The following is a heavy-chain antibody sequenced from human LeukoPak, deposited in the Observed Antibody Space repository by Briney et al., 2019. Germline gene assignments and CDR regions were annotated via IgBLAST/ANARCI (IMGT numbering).Heavy chain of an antibody. D-gene: IGHD3-10*01. Sequence: SQTLSLTCAISRGTVSSSIAVWNWIRQSPSRGLEWLGKTYYRSTWHHDYAVSVTGRLTITPDTSKNQFSLPAADTALYYSAGQGPERISWDEAFDIWGQGTMVTVSS. CDR1: RGTVSSSIAV. V-gene: IGHV6-1*01. J-gene: IGHJ3*02. CDR2: TYYRSTWHH. CDR3: ERISWDEAFDI.